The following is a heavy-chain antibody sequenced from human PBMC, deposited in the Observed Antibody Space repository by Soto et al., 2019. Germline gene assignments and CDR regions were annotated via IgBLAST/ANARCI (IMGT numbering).Heavy chain of an antibody. CDR3: AREIAGRGYYDSSGYFFDY. V-gene: IGHV4-31*03. J-gene: IGHJ4*02. D-gene: IGHD3-22*01. CDR1: GGPISSGGYY. Sequence: SETLSLTCTVSGGPISSGGYYWSWIRQHPGKGLEWIGYIYYSGSTYYNPSLKSRVTISVDTSKNQFSLKLSSVTAADTAVYYCAREIAGRGYYDSSGYFFDYWGQGTLVTVSS. CDR2: IYYSGST.